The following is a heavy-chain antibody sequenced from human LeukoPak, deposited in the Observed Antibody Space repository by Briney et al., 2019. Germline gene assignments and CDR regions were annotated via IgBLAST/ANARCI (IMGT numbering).Heavy chain of an antibody. CDR2: IYYSGST. J-gene: IGHJ3*02. CDR1: GGSISSRSYY. D-gene: IGHD2-15*01. V-gene: IGHV4-39*07. CDR3: ASFYVRLFPGIWAFDI. Sequence: SETLSLTCTVSGGSISSRSYYWGWIRQPPGKGLEWIGSIYYSGSTYYNPSLKSRVTISVDTSENQFSLKLSSVTAADTAVYYCASFYVRLFPGIWAFDIWGQGTMVTVSS.